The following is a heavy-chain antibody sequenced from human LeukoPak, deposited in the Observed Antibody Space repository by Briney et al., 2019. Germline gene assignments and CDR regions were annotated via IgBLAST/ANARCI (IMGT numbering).Heavy chain of an antibody. CDR3: AKDVVPDSGWDLDY. V-gene: IGHV3-23*01. CDR2: IYPSGDST. CDR1: GFTFSTYS. D-gene: IGHD6-19*01. Sequence: GGSLRLSCAASGFTFSTYSMTWVRQGPGKGLEWVSSIYPSGDSTFYADSVKGRFTISRDNSKNTLYLQMSSLRAEDTAIYYCAKDVVPDSGWDLDYWGQGTLVTVSS. J-gene: IGHJ4*02.